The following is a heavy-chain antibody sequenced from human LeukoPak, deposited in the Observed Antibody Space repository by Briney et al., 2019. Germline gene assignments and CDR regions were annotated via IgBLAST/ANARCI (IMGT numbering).Heavy chain of an antibody. D-gene: IGHD3-10*01. CDR1: AGSISSYY. J-gene: IGHJ5*02. CDR3: ARSLGGINYYGSGSYLWFDP. Sequence: RPSETLSLTCTVSAGSISSYYWSWIRQPPGEELEWIGYIYTSGSTNYNPSLKSRVTISVDTSKNQVSLKLSSVTAADTAVYYCARSLGGINYYGSGSYLWFDPWGQGTLVTVSS. CDR2: IYTSGST. V-gene: IGHV4-4*09.